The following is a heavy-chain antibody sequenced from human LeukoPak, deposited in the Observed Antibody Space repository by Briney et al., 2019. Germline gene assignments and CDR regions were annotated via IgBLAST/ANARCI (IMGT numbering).Heavy chain of an antibody. D-gene: IGHD1-26*01. CDR2: ISGSGADT. CDR1: GFTFSSYA. J-gene: IGHJ3*02. V-gene: IGHV3-23*01. CDR3: AKMSGSYYSAFDI. Sequence: GGSLRLSCAASGFTFSSYAMSWVRQAPGKGLEWVSAISGSGADTYHADSVRGRFTISRDNSRNTLYLQMNSLRAEDTAVYYCAKMSGSYYSAFDIWGQGTMVTVSS.